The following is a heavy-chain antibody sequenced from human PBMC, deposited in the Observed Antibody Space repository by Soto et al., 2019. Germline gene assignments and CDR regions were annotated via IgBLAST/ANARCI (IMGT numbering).Heavy chain of an antibody. Sequence: GASVKVSCNASGGSFSTYAISWVRQAPGQGLEWMGGIIPIFGTPAYAQKFQGGVTITADESTSTAYMELRSLRSQDTAVYYCARGPYNWNYWLDYYYGMDVWGQGTTVTVSS. CDR1: GGSFSTYA. CDR3: ARGPYNWNYWLDYYYGMDV. D-gene: IGHD1-7*01. J-gene: IGHJ6*02. V-gene: IGHV1-69*13. CDR2: IIPIFGTP.